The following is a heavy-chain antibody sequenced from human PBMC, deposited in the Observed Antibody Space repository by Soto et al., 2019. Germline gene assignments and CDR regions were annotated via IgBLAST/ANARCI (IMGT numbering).Heavy chain of an antibody. J-gene: IGHJ6*02. CDR1: GFTFSSYG. D-gene: IGHD3-3*01. Sequence: QVQLVESGGGVVQPGRSLRLSCAASGFTFSSYGMHWVRQATGKGLEWVAVISYDGSNKYYADSVKGRFTISRDNSKNTLYLQMNSLRAEDTAVYYCAKDRNYDFWSGYYPHYGMDVWGQGTTVTVSS. CDR2: ISYDGSNK. V-gene: IGHV3-30*18. CDR3: AKDRNYDFWSGYYPHYGMDV.